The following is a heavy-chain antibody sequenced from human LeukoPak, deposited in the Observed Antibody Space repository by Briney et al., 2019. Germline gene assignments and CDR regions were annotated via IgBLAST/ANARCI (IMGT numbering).Heavy chain of an antibody. Sequence: PSETLSLTCTVSGGSISSSSYYWGWIRQPPGKGLEWIGSIYYSGSTYYNPSLKSRVTISVDTSKNQFSLKLSSVTAADTAVYYCAKASKGGGWFSGPDWFDPWGQGTLVTVSS. D-gene: IGHD6-19*01. CDR2: IYYSGST. CDR3: AKASKGGGWFSGPDWFDP. CDR1: GGSISSSSYY. J-gene: IGHJ5*02. V-gene: IGHV4-39*07.